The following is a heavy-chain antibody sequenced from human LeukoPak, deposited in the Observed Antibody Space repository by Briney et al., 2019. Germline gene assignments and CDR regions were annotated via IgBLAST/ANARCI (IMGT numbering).Heavy chain of an antibody. D-gene: IGHD2-15*01. CDR3: ARDEELGYCSGGSCYSGFAPVGFDP. J-gene: IGHJ5*02. CDR2: INSDGSST. CDR1: GFTFSSYW. V-gene: IGHV3-74*01. Sequence: GGSLRLSCAASGFTFSSYWMHWARQAPGKGLVWVSRINSDGSSTSYADSVKGRFTISRDNAKNTLYLQMNSLRAEDTAVYYCARDEELGYCSGGSCYSGFAPVGFDPWGQGTLVTVSS.